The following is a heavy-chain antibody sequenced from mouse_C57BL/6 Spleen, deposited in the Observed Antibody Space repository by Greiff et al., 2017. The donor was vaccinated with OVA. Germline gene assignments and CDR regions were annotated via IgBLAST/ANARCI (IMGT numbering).Heavy chain of an antibody. Sequence: EVKLMESGGGLVQPGGSMKLSCAASGFTFSDAWMDWVRQSPEQGLEWVAEIRHKANNHATYYAVSVKGRFTISRADSKSSVYLQMNSRRAEDTGIYYCTRRDGNDDAGFDYWGQGTLVTVSA. CDR1: GFTFSDAW. V-gene: IGHV6-6*01. D-gene: IGHD2-2*01. CDR2: IRHKANNHAT. J-gene: IGHJ3*01. CDR3: TRRDGNDDAGFDY.